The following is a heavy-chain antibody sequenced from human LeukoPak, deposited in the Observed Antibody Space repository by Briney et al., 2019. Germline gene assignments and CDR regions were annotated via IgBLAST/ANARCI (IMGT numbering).Heavy chain of an antibody. CDR1: RFTFSSYW. D-gene: IGHD4-17*01. CDR3: ARDPAYGALDY. V-gene: IGHV3-7*01. Sequence: GGSLRLSCAASRFTFSSYWMSWVRQAPGKGLEWVANIKQDGSEKYYVDSVKGRFTISRNNAKNSLYLQMNSLRAEDTAIYYCARDPAYGALDYWGQGTLVTVSS. J-gene: IGHJ4*02. CDR2: IKQDGSEK.